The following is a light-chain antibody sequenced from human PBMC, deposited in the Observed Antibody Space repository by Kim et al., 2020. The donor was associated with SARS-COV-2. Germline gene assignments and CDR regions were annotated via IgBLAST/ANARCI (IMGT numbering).Light chain of an antibody. J-gene: IGKJ2*01. CDR2: GIS. V-gene: IGKV3-20*01. CDR1: QSLSNTY. CDR3: QQLDSSPSYT. Sequence: SPGERATLSCRASQSLSNTYLAWYQQKPGQAPRLLIYGISHRATGIPDRFTGSGSGTDFTLTISRLEPEDFAVYYCQQLDSSPSYTFGQGTKVEI.